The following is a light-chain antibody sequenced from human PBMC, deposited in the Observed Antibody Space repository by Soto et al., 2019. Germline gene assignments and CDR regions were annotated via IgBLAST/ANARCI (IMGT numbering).Light chain of an antibody. J-gene: IGKJ2*01. CDR3: QQYNNWPPKHT. Sequence: EIVMTQSPATLSVSPGERVTLSCRASQSISNNLAWYQHKPGRAPRVLIYDASTRATGVPVRFSGSGSGTEFTLTISSLQSDDFVVYYCQQYNNWPPKHTFGQGTKLEIK. CDR2: DAS. CDR1: QSISNN. V-gene: IGKV3-15*01.